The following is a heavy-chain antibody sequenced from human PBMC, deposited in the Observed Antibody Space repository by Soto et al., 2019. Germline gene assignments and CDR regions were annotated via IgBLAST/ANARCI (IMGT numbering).Heavy chain of an antibody. CDR3: ARDAASESYYYDSSGYSYYYYGMDV. D-gene: IGHD3-22*01. V-gene: IGHV4-59*01. J-gene: IGHJ6*02. CDR1: GGSISSYY. CDR2: IYYSGST. Sequence: SETLSLTCTVSGGSISSYYWSWIRQPPGKGLEWIGYIYYSGSTNYNPSLKSRVTISVDTSKNQFSLKLSSVTAADTAVYYCARDAASESYYYDSSGYSYYYYGMDVWGQGTTVTVSS.